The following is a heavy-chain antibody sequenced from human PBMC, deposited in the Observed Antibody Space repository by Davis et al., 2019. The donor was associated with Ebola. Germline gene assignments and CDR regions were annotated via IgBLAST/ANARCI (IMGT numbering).Heavy chain of an antibody. CDR3: AKRDVDTAMGYDY. CDR1: GFTFSSYG. V-gene: IGHV3-33*06. J-gene: IGHJ4*02. Sequence: GESLKISCAASGFTFSSYGMHWVRQAPGKGLEWVAVIWYDGSNKYYADSVKGRFTISRDNSKNTLYLQMNSLRAEDTAVYYCAKRDVDTAMGYDYWGQGTLVTVSS. CDR2: IWYDGSNK. D-gene: IGHD5-18*01.